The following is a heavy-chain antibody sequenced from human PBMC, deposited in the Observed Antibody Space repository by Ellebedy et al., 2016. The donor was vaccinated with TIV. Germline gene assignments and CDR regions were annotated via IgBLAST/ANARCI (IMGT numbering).Heavy chain of an antibody. CDR3: AKNYYGSGSYYKSYYYYYVMDV. CDR2: ISYDGSNK. J-gene: IGHJ6*02. Sequence: GGSLRLSCAASGFTFSSYGMHWVRQAPGKGLEWVAVISYDGSNKYYADSVKGRFTISRGNSKNTLYLQMNSLRAEDTAVYYCAKNYYGSGSYYKSYYYYYVMDVWGQGTTVTVSS. V-gene: IGHV3-30*18. D-gene: IGHD3-10*01. CDR1: GFTFSSYG.